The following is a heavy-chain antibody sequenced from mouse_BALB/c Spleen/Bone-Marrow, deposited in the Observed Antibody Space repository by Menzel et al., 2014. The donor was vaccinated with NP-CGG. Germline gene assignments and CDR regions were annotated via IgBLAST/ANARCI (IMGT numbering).Heavy chain of an antibody. V-gene: IGHV14-3*02. CDR1: GFNIKDTY. CDR3: ARDYGFTCCFSY. D-gene: IGHD1-1*01. J-gene: IGHJ3*01. Sequence: EVQLQQSGAELVKPGASVRLSCTASGFNIKDTYIHWVKQRPEKGLEWIGRIDPENGNTEYESKFQGKATITADTSSNTAYQQISSLTSDDTAVYYNARDYGFTCCFSYWGQGTLVTVSA. CDR2: IDPENGNT.